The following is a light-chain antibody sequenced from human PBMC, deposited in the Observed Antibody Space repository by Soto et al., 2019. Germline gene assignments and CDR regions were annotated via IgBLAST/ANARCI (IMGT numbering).Light chain of an antibody. CDR1: QSISSY. V-gene: IGKV1-39*01. CDR2: AAS. CDR3: QQSYSTPSIT. J-gene: IGKJ5*01. Sequence: EIGVTQSPSSLSASLGDRVTITCGASQSISSYLNWYQQKPGKAPKLLVYAASSLQSGVPSRFSGSGSGTDFTLTISSLQPEDFATYYCQQSYSTPSITFGQGTRLEIK.